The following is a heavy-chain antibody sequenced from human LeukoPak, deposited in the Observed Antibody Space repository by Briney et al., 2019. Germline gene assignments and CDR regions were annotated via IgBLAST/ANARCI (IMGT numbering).Heavy chain of an antibody. V-gene: IGHV3-30*02. CDR1: GFTFSSSG. CDR3: AKDGHWTFDY. CDR2: LGHEGTNK. D-gene: IGHD1-1*01. Sequence: GGSLRLSCAASGFTFSSSGTHWVRQAPGKGLAWVAFLGHEGTNKYYADSVKGRFTISRDGSKNTLFLQMNSLRPEDTAVYYCAKDGHWTFDYWGQGTLVTVSS. J-gene: IGHJ4*02.